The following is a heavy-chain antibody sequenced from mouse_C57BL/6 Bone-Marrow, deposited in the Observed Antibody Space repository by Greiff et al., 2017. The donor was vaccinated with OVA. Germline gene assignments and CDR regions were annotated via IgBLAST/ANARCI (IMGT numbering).Heavy chain of an antibody. CDR3: TTEGYYYGSSYYYAMDY. D-gene: IGHD1-1*01. CDR2: IDPENGAT. Sequence: EVQLQQSGAELVRPGASVKLSCTASGFNIKDDYMHWVKQRPEQGLEWIGWIDPENGATEYASKFQGKATITADTSSNTAYLQLSSLTSEDTAVYYCTTEGYYYGSSYYYAMDYWGQGTSVTVSS. CDR1: GFNIKDDY. J-gene: IGHJ4*01. V-gene: IGHV14-4*01.